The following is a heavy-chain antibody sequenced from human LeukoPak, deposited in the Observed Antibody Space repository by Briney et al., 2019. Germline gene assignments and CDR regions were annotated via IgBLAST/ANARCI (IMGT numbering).Heavy chain of an antibody. Sequence: SETLSLTCTVSGGSISSYYWSWIRQPPGKGLEWIGYIYYSGSTNYNPSLKSRVTISVDTSKNQFSLKLRSVTAADTAVYYCARGRYDSSGYEYFDYWGQGTLVTVSS. V-gene: IGHV4-59*01. D-gene: IGHD3-22*01. CDR2: IYYSGST. CDR1: GGSISSYY. CDR3: ARGRYDSSGYEYFDY. J-gene: IGHJ4*02.